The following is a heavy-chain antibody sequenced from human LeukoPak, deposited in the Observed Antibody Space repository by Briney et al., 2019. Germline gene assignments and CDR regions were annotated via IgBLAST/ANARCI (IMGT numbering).Heavy chain of an antibody. CDR3: AKDLPSAELGTDAFDI. J-gene: IGHJ3*02. CDR2: ISGSGGST. V-gene: IGHV3-23*01. CDR1: GFTFSSYA. D-gene: IGHD7-27*01. Sequence: GGSLRLSCAASGFTFSSYAMSWVRQAPGKGLEWVSAISGSGGSTYYADSVKGRFTISRDDSKNTLYLQMNSLRAEDTAVYYCAKDLPSAELGTDAFDIWGQGTMVTVSS.